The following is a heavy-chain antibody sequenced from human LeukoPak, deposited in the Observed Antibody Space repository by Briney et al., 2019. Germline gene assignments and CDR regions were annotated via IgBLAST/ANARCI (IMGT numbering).Heavy chain of an antibody. CDR1: GGSISSSSYY. CDR2: IYYSGST. CDR3: ARAASYGDYPPTNYFQH. Sequence: TTSETLSLTCTVSGGSISSSSYYWGWIRQPPGKGLEWIGSIYYSGSTYYNPSLKSRVTISVDTSKNQFSLKLSSVTAADTAVYYCARAASYGDYPPTNYFQHWGQGTLVTVSS. V-gene: IGHV4-39*07. D-gene: IGHD4-17*01. J-gene: IGHJ1*01.